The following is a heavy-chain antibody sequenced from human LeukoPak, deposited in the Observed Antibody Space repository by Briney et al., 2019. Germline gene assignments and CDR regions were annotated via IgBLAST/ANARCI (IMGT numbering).Heavy chain of an antibody. V-gene: IGHV1-2*02. CDR1: GYTFTGYY. J-gene: IGHJ4*02. D-gene: IGHD2-2*01. Sequence: GASVKVSCKASGYTFTGYYMHWVRQAPGQGLEWMGWINPNSGGTNYAQKFQGRVTMTRDTSISTAYMELSRLRSDDTAVYYCARDLPLGYCSSTSCYEDYWGQGTLVTVSS. CDR2: INPNSGGT. CDR3: ARDLPLGYCSSTSCYEDY.